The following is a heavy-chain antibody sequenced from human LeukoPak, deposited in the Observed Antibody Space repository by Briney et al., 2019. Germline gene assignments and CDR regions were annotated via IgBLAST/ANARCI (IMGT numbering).Heavy chain of an antibody. CDR1: GGSISDNY. D-gene: IGHD2-15*01. J-gene: IGHJ4*02. V-gene: IGHV4-59*08. Sequence: SQTLSLTCTVSGGSISDNYWSWIRQPPGKGLEWIGYAYYSGHTNYNSSLKSRVTMSLDTSKSQFSLRLSSVTAADTAVYFCARHPFATPFDYWGPGTLVTVSS. CDR3: ARHPFATPFDY. CDR2: AYYSGHT.